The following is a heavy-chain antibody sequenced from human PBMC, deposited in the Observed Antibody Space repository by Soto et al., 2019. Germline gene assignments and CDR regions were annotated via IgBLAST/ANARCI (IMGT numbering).Heavy chain of an antibody. Sequence: GGSLRLSCAASGFTFSNAWMNWVRQAPGKGLEWVGRIKSKTDGGTTDYAAPVKGRFTISRDDSKNTLYLQMNSLKTEDTAVYYCHPSYYDSSGYYWDYWGQGTLVTVSS. CDR2: IKSKTDGGTT. CDR3: HPSYYDSSGYYWDY. CDR1: GFTFSNAW. J-gene: IGHJ4*02. V-gene: IGHV3-15*07. D-gene: IGHD3-22*01.